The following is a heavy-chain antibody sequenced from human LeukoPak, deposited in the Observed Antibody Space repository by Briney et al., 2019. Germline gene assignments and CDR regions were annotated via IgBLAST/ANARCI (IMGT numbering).Heavy chain of an antibody. CDR3: ASPVVVVTAISGGGDAFDI. J-gene: IGHJ3*02. CDR2: IYPGDSDT. Sequence: GESLKISCKGSGYSFTSYWIAWVRQMPGKGLEWMGIIYPGDSDTRYSPSFQGQVTISADKSISTAHLQWSSLKASDTAMYYCASPVVVVTAISGGGDAFDIWGQGTMVTVSS. D-gene: IGHD2-21*02. V-gene: IGHV5-51*01. CDR1: GYSFTSYW.